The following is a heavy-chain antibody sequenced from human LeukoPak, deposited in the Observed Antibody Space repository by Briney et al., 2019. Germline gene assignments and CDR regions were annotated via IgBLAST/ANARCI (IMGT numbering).Heavy chain of an antibody. D-gene: IGHD3-22*01. CDR1: GFTFSSYV. J-gene: IGHJ4*02. V-gene: IGHV3-23*01. CDR3: ATLIHYDNSGYPFDY. CDR2: ITGSGDST. Sequence: GGSLRLACAASGFTFSSYVMIWVRQAPGEGLEWVSSITGSGDSTYYADSVTGRFTISRDNSKNTLYLQMYTLRAEDTAVYYCATLIHYDNSGYPFDYWGQGTLVTVSS.